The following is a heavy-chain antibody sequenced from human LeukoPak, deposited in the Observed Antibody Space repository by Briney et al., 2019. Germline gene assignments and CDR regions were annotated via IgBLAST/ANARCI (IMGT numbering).Heavy chain of an antibody. D-gene: IGHD3-22*01. CDR2: IYYSGST. CDR3: ARVLWYYDSSGNAFDI. J-gene: IGHJ3*02. CDR1: GGSISRGDYY. V-gene: IGHV4-30-4*01. Sequence: PSQTLSLTCTVSGGSISRGDYYWSWIRQPPGNGLEWSGYIYYSGSTYYNPSLKSRVTISVDTSKNQFSLKLSSVTAADTAVYYCARVLWYYDSSGNAFDIWGQGTMVIVSS.